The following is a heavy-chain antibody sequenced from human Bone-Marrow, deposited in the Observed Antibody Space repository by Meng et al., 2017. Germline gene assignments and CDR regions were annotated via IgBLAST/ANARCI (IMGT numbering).Heavy chain of an antibody. D-gene: IGHD3-22*01. Sequence: QVQLVESGGGLVKPGGSLRLSCAASGFTLRDYYMSWIRQAPGKGLEWVSYISSSGSRIYYADSVKGRFTIARDSATNSLYLQMNSLRAEDTAVYYCVRNYGSAYYIDYWGQGTLVTVSS. CDR1: GFTLRDYY. J-gene: IGHJ4*02. CDR3: VRNYGSAYYIDY. V-gene: IGHV3-11*01. CDR2: ISSSGSRI.